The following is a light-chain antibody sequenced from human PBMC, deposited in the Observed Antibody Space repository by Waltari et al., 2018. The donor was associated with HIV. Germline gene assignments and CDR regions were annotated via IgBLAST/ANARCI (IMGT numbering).Light chain of an antibody. CDR2: WAS. V-gene: IGKV4-1*01. Sequence: DIVMTQSPDSLAVSLGERATINCKSSQSVLYSSNNKNYLAWYQQKPGQPPKLLIYWASTRESVVPDRFSGSWSGTDFTLTISSLQAEDVARYYCQQYYDTPLTFGGVTKVEIK. J-gene: IGKJ4*01. CDR1: QSVLYSSNNKNY. CDR3: QQYYDTPLT.